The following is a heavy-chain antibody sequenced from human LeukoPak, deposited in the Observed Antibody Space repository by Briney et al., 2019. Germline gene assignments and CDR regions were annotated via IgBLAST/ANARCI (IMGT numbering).Heavy chain of an antibody. Sequence: SVKVSCKASGDTFSSYAISWVRPAPGQGLEWMGGIIPIFGTANYAQKFQGRVTITTDESTSTAYMELSSLRSEDTAVYYCVVGDSWFDPWGQGTLVTVSS. D-gene: IGHD3-22*01. CDR3: VVGDSWFDP. CDR2: IIPIFGTA. CDR1: GDTFSSYA. J-gene: IGHJ5*02. V-gene: IGHV1-69*05.